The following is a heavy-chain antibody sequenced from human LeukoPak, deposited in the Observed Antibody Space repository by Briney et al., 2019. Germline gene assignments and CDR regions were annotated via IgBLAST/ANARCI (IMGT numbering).Heavy chain of an antibody. CDR2: ISGRGGST. CDR3: GKGSSIAALFD. Sequence: GGSLTLLCGASGFPFSSYPMRCLPHAPGKGVEWVSAISGRGGSTYYAESVKGRFTISRDNSKNTLYLQMSSLRAEDTAVYYCGKGSSIAALFDWGQGTLVTGSS. V-gene: IGHV3-23*01. CDR1: GFPFSSYP. J-gene: IGHJ4*02. D-gene: IGHD6-6*01.